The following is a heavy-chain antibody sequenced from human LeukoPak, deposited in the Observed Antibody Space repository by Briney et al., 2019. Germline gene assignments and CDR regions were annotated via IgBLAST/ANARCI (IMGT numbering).Heavy chain of an antibody. J-gene: IGHJ4*02. CDR3: AREGRYYGSGDYFDY. D-gene: IGHD3-10*01. CDR2: IYTSGST. CDR1: GGSISSGSYY. Sequence: SQTLSLTCTVSGGSISSGSYYWSWIRQPAGKGLEWIGRIYTSGSTNYNPSLKSRVTISVDTSKTQFSLKLSSVTAADTAVYYCAREGRYYGSGDYFDYWGQGTLVTVSS. V-gene: IGHV4-61*02.